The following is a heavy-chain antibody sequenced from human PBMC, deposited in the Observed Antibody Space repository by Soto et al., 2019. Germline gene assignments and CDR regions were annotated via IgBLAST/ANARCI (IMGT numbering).Heavy chain of an antibody. CDR3: VRGPYNYNSRYFDY. Sequence: SETLSLTCTVSGGSISSGGYYWSWIRQHPGKGLEWIGYIYYSGITNYNPSVESRVSMSVDTSKNQSSLRLYSVTAADTAVYYCVRGPYNYNSRYFDYWGQGTLVTVSS. D-gene: IGHD1-1*01. V-gene: IGHV4-31*03. CDR2: IYYSGIT. CDR1: GGSISSGGYY. J-gene: IGHJ4*02.